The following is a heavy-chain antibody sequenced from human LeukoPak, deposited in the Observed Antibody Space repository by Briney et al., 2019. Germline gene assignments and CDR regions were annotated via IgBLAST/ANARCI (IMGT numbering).Heavy chain of an antibody. D-gene: IGHD3-10*01. CDR3: ASYYYGSGSSRRGQYYFDY. J-gene: IGHJ4*02. V-gene: IGHV4-59*01. CDR1: GGSISSYY. CDR2: IYYSGST. Sequence: PSETLSLTCTVSGGSISSYYWSWIRQPPGKGLEWIGYIYYSGSTNYNPSLKSRVTMSVDTSKNQFSLKLSSVTAADTAVYYCASYYYGSGSSRRGQYYFDYWGQGTLVTVSS.